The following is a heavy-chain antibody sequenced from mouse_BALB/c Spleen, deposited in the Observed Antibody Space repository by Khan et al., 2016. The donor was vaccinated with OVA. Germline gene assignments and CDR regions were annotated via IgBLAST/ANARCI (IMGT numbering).Heavy chain of an antibody. Sequence: EVKLEVSGPSLVKPSQTLSLTCSVTGDSITSGYWCWIRKFPGNKLEYMGYILYSGSTYYTPSLKSRISITRHTSQTQYYLQLNSVTTEDTATYXGARSTYSYAFAYWGQGTLVTVSA. CDR1: GDSITSGY. J-gene: IGHJ3*01. CDR2: ILYSGST. CDR3: ARSTYSYAFAY. V-gene: IGHV3-8*02. D-gene: IGHD2-12*01.